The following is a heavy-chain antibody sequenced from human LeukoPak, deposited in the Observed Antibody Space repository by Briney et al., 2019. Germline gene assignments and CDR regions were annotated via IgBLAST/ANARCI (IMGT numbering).Heavy chain of an antibody. CDR2: INSDGINT. V-gene: IGHV3-74*01. J-gene: IGHJ4*02. D-gene: IGHD3-10*01. CDR3: ARDKEKGGSGSKFDY. CDR1: GFTFSNYW. Sequence: GGSLRLSCAASGFTFSNYWMHWVRQAPGKGLVWVSRINSDGINTSYADSVKGRFTISRDNAKNSLYLQMNSLRAEDTAVYYCARDKEKGGSGSKFDYWGQGTLVTVSS.